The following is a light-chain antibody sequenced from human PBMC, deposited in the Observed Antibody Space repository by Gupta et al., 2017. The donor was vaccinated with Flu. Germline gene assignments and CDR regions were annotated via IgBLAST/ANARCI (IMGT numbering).Light chain of an antibody. Sequence: PSTLSASVGDRVTITCRASQSISSWLAWYQQKPGKAPKLLIYKTSGLENGVPSRFSGSGSGTEFTLTISSLQPDDFATYYCQQYNSYPYTFGQGTKLEI. V-gene: IGKV1-5*03. CDR2: KTS. CDR3: QQYNSYPYT. CDR1: QSISSW. J-gene: IGKJ2*01.